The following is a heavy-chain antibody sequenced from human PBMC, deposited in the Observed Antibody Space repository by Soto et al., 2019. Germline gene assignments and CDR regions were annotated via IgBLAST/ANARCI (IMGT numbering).Heavy chain of an antibody. D-gene: IGHD2-15*01. Sequence: GGSLRLSCAASGFTFSSYGMHWVRQAPGKGLEWVAVIWYDGSNKYYADSVKGRFTISRDNSKNTLYLQMNSLRAEDTAVYYCARAVVVAAYSFDYWGQGTRVTVSS. CDR2: IWYDGSNK. J-gene: IGHJ4*02. V-gene: IGHV3-33*01. CDR3: ARAVVVAAYSFDY. CDR1: GFTFSSYG.